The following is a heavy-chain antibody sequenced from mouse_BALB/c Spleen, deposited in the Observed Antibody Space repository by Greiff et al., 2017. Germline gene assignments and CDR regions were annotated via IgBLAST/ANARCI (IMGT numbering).Heavy chain of an antibody. CDR3: AREDYDGVAWFAY. J-gene: IGHJ3*01. V-gene: IGHV1-80*01. Sequence: LVESGAELVRPGSSVKISCKASGYAFSSYWMNWVKQRPGQGLEWIGQIYPGDGDTNYNGKFKGKATLTADKSSSTAYMQLSSLTSEDSAVYFCAREDYDGVAWFAYWGQGTLVTVSA. CDR2: IYPGDGDT. CDR1: GYAFSSYW. D-gene: IGHD2-4*01.